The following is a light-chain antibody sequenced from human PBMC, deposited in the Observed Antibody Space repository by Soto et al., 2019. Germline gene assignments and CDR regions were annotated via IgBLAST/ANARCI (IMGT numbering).Light chain of an antibody. CDR1: SSNIGSNT. J-gene: IGLJ2*01. CDR2: SNN. V-gene: IGLV1-44*01. CDR3: QAWDSSTAV. Sequence: QSVLTQPPSASGTPGQRVTISCSGSSSNIGSNTVNWYQQLPGTAPKLLIYSNNHRPSGVPDRFSGSKSGTSASLAISGLQSEDEADYYCQAWDSSTAVFGGGTKLTVL.